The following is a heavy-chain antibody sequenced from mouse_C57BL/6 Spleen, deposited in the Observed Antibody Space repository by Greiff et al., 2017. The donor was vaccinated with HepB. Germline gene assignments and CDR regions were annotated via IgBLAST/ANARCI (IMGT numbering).Heavy chain of an antibody. CDR3: ASRNWGSIDY. V-gene: IGHV1-26*01. CDR2: INPNNGGT. J-gene: IGHJ2*01. Sequence: VQLQQSGPELVKPGASVKISCKASGYTFTDYYMNWVKQSHGKSLEWIGDINPNNGGTSYNQKFKGKATLTVDKSSSTAYMELRSLTSEDSAVYYCASRNWGSIDYWGQGTTLTVSS. CDR1: GYTFTDYY. D-gene: IGHD1-1*01.